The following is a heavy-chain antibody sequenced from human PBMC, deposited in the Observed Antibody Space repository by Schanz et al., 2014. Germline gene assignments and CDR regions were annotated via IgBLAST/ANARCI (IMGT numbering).Heavy chain of an antibody. Sequence: QVQLLQSGAEVKKPGASMKVSCKASGYTFTTYYMLWVRQAPGQGLEWLGWMNPNSGNPGFAQKFRGRVTMTRNTSMSTAYIELHILTSEDTAVYYCARGRTFDYWGQGTLXTVSS. J-gene: IGHJ4*02. V-gene: IGHV1-8*01. CDR2: MNPNSGNP. CDR1: GYTFTTYY. CDR3: ARGRTFDY.